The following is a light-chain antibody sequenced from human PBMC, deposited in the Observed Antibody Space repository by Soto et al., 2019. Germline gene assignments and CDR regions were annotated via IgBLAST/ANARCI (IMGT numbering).Light chain of an antibody. Sequence: QAVVTQPPSASGTPGQKVTISCSGSSSNIGSDFVFWFQQLPGTAPILLIYRNNQRPSGVPDRFSGSKSGTSASLAISGLRSEDEADYYCVSWDVSLSGWVFGGGTKVTVL. CDR1: SSNIGSDF. J-gene: IGLJ3*02. CDR2: RNN. CDR3: VSWDVSLSGWV. V-gene: IGLV1-47*01.